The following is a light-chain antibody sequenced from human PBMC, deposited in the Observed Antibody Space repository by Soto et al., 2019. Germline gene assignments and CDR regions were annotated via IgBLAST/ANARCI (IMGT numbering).Light chain of an antibody. J-gene: IGLJ2*01. CDR2: DVS. CDR1: NSDVSIYNY. CDR3: SSYAGSNTVL. V-gene: IGLV2-14*01. Sequence: QTVVTQPASVSGSPGQSITISCTGTNSDVSIYNYVSWYQQHPGKAPKLMIFDVSNRPSGVSIRFSGSKSDNAASLTISGLQPDDEADYYCSSYAGSNTVLFGGGTKLTVL.